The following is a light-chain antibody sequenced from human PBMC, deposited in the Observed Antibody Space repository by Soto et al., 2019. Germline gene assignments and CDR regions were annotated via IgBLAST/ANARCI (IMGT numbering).Light chain of an antibody. CDR3: GAWDNSLTGGV. Sequence: QSFLTQPPSVSAAPGQKVTISCSGSAFNIGNNYVSWYQQLPGTAPKLLIYENYERPSGIPDRFSGSKSGTSATLGITGLQTGDEADYYCGAWDNSLTGGVFGGGTKLTVL. J-gene: IGLJ2*01. CDR2: ENY. CDR1: AFNIGNNY. V-gene: IGLV1-51*02.